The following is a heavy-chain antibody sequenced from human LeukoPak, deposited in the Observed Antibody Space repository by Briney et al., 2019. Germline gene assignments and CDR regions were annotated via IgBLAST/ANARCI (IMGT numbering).Heavy chain of an antibody. CDR3: AMERDIVVVVAAIGDQGFDP. J-gene: IGHJ5*02. D-gene: IGHD2-15*01. Sequence: SVKVSCKASGGTFSSYAISWVRQAPGQGLEWMGRITPILGIANYAQKFQGRVTITADKSTSTAYMELSSLRSEDTAVYYCAMERDIVVVVAAIGDQGFDPWGQGTLVTVSS. CDR2: ITPILGIA. V-gene: IGHV1-69*04. CDR1: GGTFSSYA.